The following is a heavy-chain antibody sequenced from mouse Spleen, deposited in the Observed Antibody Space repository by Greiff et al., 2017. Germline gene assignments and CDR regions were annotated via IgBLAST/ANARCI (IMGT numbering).Heavy chain of an antibody. CDR3: ARDSNWVDY. D-gene: IGHD4-1*01. Sequence: EVQLVESEGGLVQPGSSMKLSCTASGFTFSDYYMAWVRQVPEKGLEWVANINYDGSSTYYLDSLKSRFIISRDNAKNILYLQMSSLKSEDTATYYCARDSNWVDYWGQGTTLTVSS. CDR2: INYDGSST. J-gene: IGHJ2*01. V-gene: IGHV5-16*01. CDR1: GFTFSDYY.